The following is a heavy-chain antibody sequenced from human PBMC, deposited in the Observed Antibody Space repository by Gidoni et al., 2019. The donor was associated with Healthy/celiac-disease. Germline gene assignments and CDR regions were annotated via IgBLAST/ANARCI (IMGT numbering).Heavy chain of an antibody. CDR1: GFTFSDYY. CDR3: ARDLNSGYDQTPHFDY. Sequence: QVQLVESGGGLVKPGGSLRLSGAASGFTFSDYYMSWIRQAPGKGLEWVSYISSSGSTIYYADSVKGRFTISRDNAKNSLYLQMNSLRAEDTAVYYCARDLNSGYDQTPHFDYWGQGTLVTVSS. D-gene: IGHD5-12*01. J-gene: IGHJ4*02. CDR2: ISSSGSTI. V-gene: IGHV3-11*01.